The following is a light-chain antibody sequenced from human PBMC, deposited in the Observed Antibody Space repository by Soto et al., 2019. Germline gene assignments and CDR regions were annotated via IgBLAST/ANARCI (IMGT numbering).Light chain of an antibody. CDR1: QSVINSY. CDR2: GAS. V-gene: IGKV3-20*01. CDR3: QQYGISPLT. Sequence: DIVLTQSPGTLSLSPGERATLSCRASQSVINSYLAWYQHKAGQAPRLLIYGASSRATGVPDKFSGSGSGTDFTLTISRLEPEDFAVYYCQQYGISPLTFGQGTKVEIK. J-gene: IGKJ1*01.